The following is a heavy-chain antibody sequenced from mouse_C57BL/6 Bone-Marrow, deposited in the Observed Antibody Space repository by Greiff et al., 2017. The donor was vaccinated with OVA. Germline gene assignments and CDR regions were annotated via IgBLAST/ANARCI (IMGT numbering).Heavy chain of an antibody. D-gene: IGHD1-1*01. CDR2: IDPENGDT. CDR1: GFNIKDDY. J-gene: IGHJ2*01. V-gene: IGHV14-4*01. Sequence: EVQLKQSGAELVRPGASVKLSCTASGFNIKDDYMHWVKQRPEQGLEWIGWIDPENGDTEYASKFQGKATITADTSSNTAYLQLSSLTSEDTAVYYCTTGGSKGYWGQGTTLTVSS. CDR3: TTGGSKGY.